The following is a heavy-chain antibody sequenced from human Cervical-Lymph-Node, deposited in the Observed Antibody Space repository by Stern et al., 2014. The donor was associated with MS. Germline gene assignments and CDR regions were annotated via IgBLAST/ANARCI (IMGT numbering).Heavy chain of an antibody. CDR2: ISSSGGSI. J-gene: IGHJ4*02. CDR3: ARGDRAVTGAIDY. V-gene: IGHV3-11*01. Sequence: DQLVESGGGLVKPGGSLRLSCAASGFIFSDYYMRWIRRAPGKGLEWVSYISSSGGSIFYADSGKGRFTITRDNAENSLYLQMNSLRAEDTAVYYCARGDRAVTGAIDYWGQGTLVTVSS. CDR1: GFIFSDYY. D-gene: IGHD6-19*01.